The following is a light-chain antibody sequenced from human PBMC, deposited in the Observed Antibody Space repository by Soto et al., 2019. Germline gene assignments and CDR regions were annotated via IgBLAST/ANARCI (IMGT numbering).Light chain of an antibody. J-gene: IGKJ1*01. CDR3: QQYNSYPWT. V-gene: IGKV1-5*03. Sequence: DIQMTQPPSTLSASVGDRVTITCRASQSIGSWLAWYQQKPGKAPKLLIYKASTLESGVPSNFSGSGSGTEFTLTISSLQPEDFATYYCQQYNSYPWTFGQGTKVDVK. CDR1: QSIGSW. CDR2: KAS.